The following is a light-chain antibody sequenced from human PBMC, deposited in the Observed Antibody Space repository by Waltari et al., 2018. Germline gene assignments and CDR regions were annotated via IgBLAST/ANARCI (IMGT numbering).Light chain of an antibody. Sequence: DIQMTQSPSSVSASVGDGVTITWRASQGISSWLAWYQQKPGKAPNLLIYDGYNLQTGVPSRFSGSGSGTVFTLTISSLQPEDSATYYCQQANSFPITFGPGTKVDIK. V-gene: IGKV1-12*01. CDR2: DGY. CDR3: QQANSFPIT. CDR1: QGISSW. J-gene: IGKJ3*01.